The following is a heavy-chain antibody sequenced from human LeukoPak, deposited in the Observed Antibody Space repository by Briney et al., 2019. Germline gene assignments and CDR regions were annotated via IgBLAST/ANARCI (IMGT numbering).Heavy chain of an antibody. V-gene: IGHV1-18*01. CDR1: GYTFTIYG. D-gene: IGHD2-15*01. Sequence: GASVKVSCKASGYTFTIYGISWVRQAPGQGLEWMGWISANNGDTNSAQKFQGRVTMTTDTSTSTAYMELRSLRSDDTAVYYCARDFFHGHCAGLSCFLLDYWGQGSLVTVSS. CDR3: ARDFFHGHCAGLSCFLLDY. J-gene: IGHJ4*02. CDR2: ISANNGDT.